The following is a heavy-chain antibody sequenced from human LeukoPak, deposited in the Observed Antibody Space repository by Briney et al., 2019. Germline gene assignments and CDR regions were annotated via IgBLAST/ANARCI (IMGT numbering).Heavy chain of an antibody. J-gene: IGHJ4*02. CDR2: IYYSGGT. CDR1: GGSISSYY. V-gene: IGHV4-59*01. D-gene: IGHD3-16*02. CDR3: ARALRGDYVWGSYREYFDY. Sequence: SETLSLTCTVSGGSISSYYWSWIRQPPGKGLEWIGYIYYSGGTNYNPSLKSRVTISVDTSKNQFSLKLSSVTAADTAVYYCARALRGDYVWGSYREYFDYWGQGTLVTVSS.